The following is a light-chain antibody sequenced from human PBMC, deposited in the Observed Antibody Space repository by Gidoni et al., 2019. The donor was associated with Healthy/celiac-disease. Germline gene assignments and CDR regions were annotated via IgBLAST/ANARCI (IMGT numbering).Light chain of an antibody. CDR1: QSISSY. CDR3: QQSYRTPST. CDR2: AAS. V-gene: IGKV1-39*01. Sequence: DIQMNQSPSSLPASVGDRVTIPGRASQSISSYLNWYQQKPGKAPKLLIFAASSLQSGVPSRFSGSGSGTDFTLTISSLQPGEFATYYCQQSYRTPSTFGPGTKVDIK. J-gene: IGKJ3*01.